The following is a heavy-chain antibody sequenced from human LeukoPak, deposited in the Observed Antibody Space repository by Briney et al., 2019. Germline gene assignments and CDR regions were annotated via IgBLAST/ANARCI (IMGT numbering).Heavy chain of an antibody. V-gene: IGHV3-23*01. CDR3: AKDSSRTVTYFDD. CDR2: ISGRGVTT. D-gene: IGHD2-8*02. J-gene: IGHJ4*02. Sequence: PGGSLRLSCAASGFTFSSYAMSWVRQAPGKGLEWISGISGRGVTTYYADSVKGRFTISRDNSQNTLYLQMHSLRAEDTAIYYCAKDSSRTVTYFDDWGQGTLVTVSS. CDR1: GFTFSSYA.